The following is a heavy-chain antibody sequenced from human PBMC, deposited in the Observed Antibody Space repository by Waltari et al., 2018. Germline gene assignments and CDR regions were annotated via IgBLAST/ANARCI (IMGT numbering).Heavy chain of an antibody. CDR1: GFTFSIYW. J-gene: IGHJ4*02. D-gene: IGHD4-4*01. CDR2: IKDDGSEK. V-gene: IGHV3-7*01. Sequence: EVHLVESGGGLVQPGGSLRLSCAASGFTFSIYWMTWVRQAPGEGLEWLADIKDDGSEKNYVDSVKGRFTITIDNAKNSLYLQMNSLRAEDTAVYYCARDPHYSNFDYWGQGTLVTVSS. CDR3: ARDPHYSNFDY.